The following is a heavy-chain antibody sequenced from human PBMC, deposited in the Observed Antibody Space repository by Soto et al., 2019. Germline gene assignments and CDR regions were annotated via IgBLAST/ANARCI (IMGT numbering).Heavy chain of an antibody. D-gene: IGHD7-27*01. Sequence: SETLSLTCTVAGGSISSSSYYWGWIRQPPGKGLEWIGSIYYSGSTYYNPSLKSRVTMSVDTSKNQFSLILASVTAADTAMYYCARANWYSEYWGQGTLVTVSS. J-gene: IGHJ4*02. CDR2: IYYSGST. V-gene: IGHV4-39*07. CDR1: GGSISSSSYY. CDR3: ARANWYSEY.